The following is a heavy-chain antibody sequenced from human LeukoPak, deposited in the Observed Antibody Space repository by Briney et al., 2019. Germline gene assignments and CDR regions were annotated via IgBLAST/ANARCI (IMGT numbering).Heavy chain of an antibody. Sequence: GGSLSLSCEASGFSSGFTFSTYAMSWVRQAPGEGLEWVSAIIGSGGSTYYADSVKGRFTISRDNSKNTLYLQMNSLRAEDTAVYYCAQQGGQCSGGSCYYFLWGQGTLVTVSS. CDR2: IIGSGGST. J-gene: IGHJ4*02. CDR3: AQQGGQCSGGSCYYFL. CDR1: GFSSGFTFSTYA. V-gene: IGHV3-23*01. D-gene: IGHD2-15*01.